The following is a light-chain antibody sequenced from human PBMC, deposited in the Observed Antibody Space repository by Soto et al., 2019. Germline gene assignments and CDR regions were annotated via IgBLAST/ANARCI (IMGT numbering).Light chain of an antibody. Sequence: QSALTQPASVSGSPGQSITISCTGTSSDVGGYNYVSWYQQHPGKAHKLMIYDVSNRPSGVSNRFSGSKSGNTASLTISGLQAEDEAVYYCSSYTRSSTRVLGTGTKLTVL. CDR1: SSDVGGYNY. CDR2: DVS. V-gene: IGLV2-14*01. CDR3: SSYTRSSTRV. J-gene: IGLJ1*01.